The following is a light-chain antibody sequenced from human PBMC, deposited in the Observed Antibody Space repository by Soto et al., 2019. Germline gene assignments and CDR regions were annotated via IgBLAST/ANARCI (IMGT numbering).Light chain of an antibody. CDR2: QVS. J-gene: IGKJ1*01. CDR3: NQGTYWPWT. V-gene: IGKV2-30*02. Sequence: DVVMTQSPLSLPVTLGQPASISCRSSQSLVHSSGNTYLNWFLQRPGHSPRRLIYQVSNRDSGVPDRFSGSASVIDFTLKISRVEADDVGVYFFNQGTYWPWTFGQGTRVEIK. CDR1: QSLVHSSGNTY.